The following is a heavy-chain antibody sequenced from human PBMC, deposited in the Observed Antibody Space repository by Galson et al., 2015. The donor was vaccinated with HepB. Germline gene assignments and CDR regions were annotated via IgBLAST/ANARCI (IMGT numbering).Heavy chain of an antibody. J-gene: IGHJ4*02. CDR1: GGTFSSYA. Sequence: SVKVSCKASGGTFSSYAISWVRQASGQGLEWMGGIIPIFGTANYAQKFQGRVTITADESTSTAYMELSSLRSEDTAVYYCARSLAVAGPFDYWGQGTLVTVSS. V-gene: IGHV1-69*13. CDR3: ARSLAVAGPFDY. CDR2: IIPIFGTA. D-gene: IGHD6-19*01.